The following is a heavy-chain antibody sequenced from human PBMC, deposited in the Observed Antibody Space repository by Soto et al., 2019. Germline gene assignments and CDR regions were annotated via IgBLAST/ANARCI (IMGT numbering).Heavy chain of an antibody. J-gene: IGHJ6*02. Sequence: ASETLSLTCSVSGGSISSGYYYWRWIRQPPGRGLGWIGNIYYSGHTYYNPSHKRRLIISLDPSKNQFSRTGRSGEGADTAVYYCASSSLFGKVVGGQGITVTDS. CDR2: IYYSGHT. D-gene: IGHD2-21*01. CDR3: ASSSLFGKVV. V-gene: IGHV4-30-4*01. CDR1: GGSISSGYYY.